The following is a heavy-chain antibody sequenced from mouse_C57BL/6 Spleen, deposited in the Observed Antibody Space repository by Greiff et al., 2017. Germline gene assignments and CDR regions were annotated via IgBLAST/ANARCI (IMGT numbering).Heavy chain of an antibody. J-gene: IGHJ4*01. CDR1: GYTFTSYW. Sequence: QVQLQQPGAELVKPGASVKLSCKASGYTFTSYWMHWVKQRPGQGLEWIGMIHPNSGSTNYNEKFKSKDTLTVDKSSSTAYMQLSSLTSEDSAVYYWAGTYDYDEEDYAMDYWGQGTSVTVSS. CDR3: AGTYDYDEEDYAMDY. CDR2: IHPNSGST. V-gene: IGHV1-64*01. D-gene: IGHD2-4*01.